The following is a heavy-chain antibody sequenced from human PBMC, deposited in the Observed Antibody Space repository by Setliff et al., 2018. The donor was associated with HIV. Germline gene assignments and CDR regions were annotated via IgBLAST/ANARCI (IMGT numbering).Heavy chain of an antibody. D-gene: IGHD3-3*02. CDR3: ARGRALGV. Sequence: SETLSLTCAVYGGSFSGYYWSWIRQPPGKVLEWIGEINHSGSTNYNPSLKSRVNISVDTSKNQFSLKLSSVTAADTAVYYCARGRALGVWGQGKMVIFSS. CDR1: GGSFSGYY. J-gene: IGHJ3*01. CDR2: INHSGST. V-gene: IGHV4-34*01.